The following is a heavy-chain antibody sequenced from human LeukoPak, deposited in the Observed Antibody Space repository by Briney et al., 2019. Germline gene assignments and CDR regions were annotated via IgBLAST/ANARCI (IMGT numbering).Heavy chain of an antibody. V-gene: IGHV3-74*01. CDR2: INNDGSGT. D-gene: IGHD6-19*01. Sequence: LPGGSLRLSCAASGFTFSNYWVHWVRQAPGKGLVWVSHINNDGSGTSYADSVKGRFTISRDNAKNTLYLQMNSLRAEDTAVYYCARGASSAWYQNFDYWGQGTLVIVSS. CDR3: ARGASSAWYQNFDY. J-gene: IGHJ4*02. CDR1: GFTFSNYW.